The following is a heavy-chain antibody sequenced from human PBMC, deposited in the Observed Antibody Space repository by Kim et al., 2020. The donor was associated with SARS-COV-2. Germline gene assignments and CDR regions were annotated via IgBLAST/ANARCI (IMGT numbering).Heavy chain of an antibody. J-gene: IGHJ6*01. Sequence: SVKVSCKASGGTFSIYAVTWVRQAPGQGLEWMGGIIPIFSTSIYAQKFQGRVTITADESTNTAYMELSSLRSEDTALYYCATNGDYHDSSGYYYYFYGM. CDR2: IIPIFSTS. V-gene: IGHV1-69*13. CDR1: GGTFSIYA. D-gene: IGHD3-22*01. CDR3: ATNGDYHDSSGYYYYFYGM.